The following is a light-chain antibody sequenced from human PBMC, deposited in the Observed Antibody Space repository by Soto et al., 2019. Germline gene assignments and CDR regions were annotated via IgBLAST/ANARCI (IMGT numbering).Light chain of an antibody. CDR3: SSYTSSSTLWV. J-gene: IGLJ3*02. V-gene: IGLV2-14*01. CDR1: SSDDGGYNY. CDR2: EVS. Sequence: QSALTQPASVSGSPGQSIAISCTGTSSDDGGYNYVSWYQQHPGKAPKLMIYEVSNRPSGVSNRFSGSKSGNTASLTISGLQAEDEADYYCSSYTSSSTLWVFGGGPKVTVL.